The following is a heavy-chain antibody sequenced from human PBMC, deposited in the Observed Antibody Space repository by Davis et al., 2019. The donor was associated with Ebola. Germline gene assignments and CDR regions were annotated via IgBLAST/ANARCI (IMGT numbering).Heavy chain of an antibody. CDR2: ISGSGGST. CDR3: ASGPGDYDPY. J-gene: IGHJ4*02. CDR1: GFTFSSYA. D-gene: IGHD4-17*01. Sequence: GESLKISCAASGFTFSSYAMSWVRQAPGKGLEWVSAISGSGGSTYYADSVKGRFTISRHNSKNTLYLQMNSLRAEDTAVYYCASGPGDYDPYWGQGTLVTVSS. V-gene: IGHV3-23*01.